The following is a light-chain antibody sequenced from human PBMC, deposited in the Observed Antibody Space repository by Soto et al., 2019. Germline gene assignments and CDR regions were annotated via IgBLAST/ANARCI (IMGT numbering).Light chain of an antibody. J-gene: IGKJ3*01. CDR3: QQYYSYPL. Sequence: AIRMTQSPSSLSASTGDRVTITCRASQGISSYLAWYQQKPGKAPKLLIYAASTLQSGVPSRFSGSGSGTAFTLTISCLQSEDFATYYCQQYYSYPLFGPGTKVDIK. CDR1: QGISSY. CDR2: AAS. V-gene: IGKV1-8*01.